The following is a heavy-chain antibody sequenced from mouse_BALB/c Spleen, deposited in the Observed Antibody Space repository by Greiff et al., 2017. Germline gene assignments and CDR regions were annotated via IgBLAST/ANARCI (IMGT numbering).Heavy chain of an antibody. Sequence: EVQLQESGPELVKPGASVKIPCKASGYTFTDYNMDWVKQSHGKSLEWIGDINPNNGGTIYNQKFKGKATLTVDKSSSTAYMELRSLTSEDTAVYYCARYDYVYYYAMDYWGQGTSVTVSS. J-gene: IGHJ4*01. CDR3: ARYDYVYYYAMDY. D-gene: IGHD2-4*01. CDR1: GYTFTDYN. CDR2: INPNNGGT. V-gene: IGHV1-18*01.